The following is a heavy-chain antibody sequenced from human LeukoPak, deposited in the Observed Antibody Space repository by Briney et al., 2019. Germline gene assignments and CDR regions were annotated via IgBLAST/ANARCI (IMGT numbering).Heavy chain of an antibody. CDR2: IYHSGST. J-gene: IGHJ4*02. CDR1: GVSISSGGYS. CDR3: ARGSYKWTTVTTRGMSYFDY. D-gene: IGHD4-11*01. Sequence: SETLSLTCAVSGVSISSGGYSWSWIRQPPGKGLEWIGYIYHSGSTYYNPSLKSRVTISVDRSKNQFSLKLSSVTAADTAVYYCARGSYKWTTVTTRGMSYFDYWGQGTLVTVSS. V-gene: IGHV4-30-2*01.